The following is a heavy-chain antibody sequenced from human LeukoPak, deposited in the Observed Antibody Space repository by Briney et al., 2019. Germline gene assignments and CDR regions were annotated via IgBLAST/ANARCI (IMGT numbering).Heavy chain of an antibody. Sequence: PGRSLRLSCAASGFTFSSYGMHWVRQAPSKGLEWVAVIWYDGNNKYYADSVKGRFTISRDNSKNTLYLQMNSLRAEDTAVYYCAREGSGYYYGSGSIYWGQGTLVTVSS. D-gene: IGHD3-10*01. CDR2: IWYDGNNK. J-gene: IGHJ4*02. V-gene: IGHV3-33*01. CDR3: AREGSGYYYGSGSIY. CDR1: GFTFSSYG.